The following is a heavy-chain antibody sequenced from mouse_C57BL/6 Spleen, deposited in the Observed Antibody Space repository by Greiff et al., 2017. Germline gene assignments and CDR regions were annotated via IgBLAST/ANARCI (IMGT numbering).Heavy chain of an antibody. CDR2: IDPEDGET. J-gene: IGHJ1*03. Sequence: DVKLQESGAELVKPGASVKLSCTASGFNIKDYYMHWVKQRTEQGLEWIGRIDPEDGETKYAPKFQGKATITADTSSNTAYLQLSSLTSEDTAVYYCASLTGDWYFDVWGTGTTVTVSS. V-gene: IGHV14-2*01. CDR1: GFNIKDYY. D-gene: IGHD4-1*01. CDR3: ASLTGDWYFDV.